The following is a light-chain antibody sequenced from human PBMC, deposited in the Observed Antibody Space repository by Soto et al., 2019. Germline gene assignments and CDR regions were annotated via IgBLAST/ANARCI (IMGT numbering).Light chain of an antibody. CDR1: QGISNN. V-gene: IGKV1-17*01. CDR2: AAS. CDR3: LQDNTYPRT. J-gene: IGKJ1*01. Sequence: DIEMTQSPSSLSASVGDRVTLTCRASQGISNNLGWYQQRPGKAPKRLIYAASTLPPGVPSRFSGSGSGTDFTLTISSLQPEDFAAYYCLQDNTYPRTFGQGTKMEIK.